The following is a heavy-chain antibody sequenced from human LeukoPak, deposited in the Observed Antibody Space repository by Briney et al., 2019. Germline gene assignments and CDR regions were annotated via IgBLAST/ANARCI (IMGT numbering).Heavy chain of an antibody. CDR3: AKASTTGEPTYYYYYYGMDV. V-gene: IGHV3-9*01. CDR1: GFTFDDYA. J-gene: IGHJ6*02. D-gene: IGHD7-27*01. Sequence: GGSLRLSCAASGFTFDDYAMHWVRQAPGKGLEWVSGISWNSGSIGYADSVKGRFTTSRDNAKNSLYLQMNSLRAEDTALYYRAKASTTGEPTYYYYYYGMDVWGQGTTVTVSS. CDR2: ISWNSGSI.